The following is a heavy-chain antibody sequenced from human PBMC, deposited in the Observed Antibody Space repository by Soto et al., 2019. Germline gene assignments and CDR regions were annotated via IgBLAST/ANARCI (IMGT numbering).Heavy chain of an antibody. D-gene: IGHD2-2*01. CDR3: ARHDHTRSNYYYDY. Sequence: PGESLKISCKGFGYNFGNFWIGWVRQIPGKGLECMGIINLGDSDTRCSPSFQGQVTISADKSINTAYLQWSSLKASDTAIYYCARHDHTRSNYYYDYWGQGTLVTVSS. CDR1: GYNFGNFW. CDR2: INLGDSDT. V-gene: IGHV5-51*01. J-gene: IGHJ4*02.